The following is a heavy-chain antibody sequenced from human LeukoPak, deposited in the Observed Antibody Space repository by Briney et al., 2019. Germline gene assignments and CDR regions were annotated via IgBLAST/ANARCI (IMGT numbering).Heavy chain of an antibody. Sequence: PSETLSLTCTVSGGSISSGDYYWSWIRQPPGKGLEWIGYIYYSGSTYYNPSLKSRVTISVDTSKNQFSLKLSSVTAADTAVYYRARSTVWFGEYSLLDYWGQGTLVTVSS. CDR3: ARSTVWFGEYSLLDY. J-gene: IGHJ4*02. D-gene: IGHD3-10*01. V-gene: IGHV4-30-4*01. CDR1: GGSISSGDYY. CDR2: IYYSGST.